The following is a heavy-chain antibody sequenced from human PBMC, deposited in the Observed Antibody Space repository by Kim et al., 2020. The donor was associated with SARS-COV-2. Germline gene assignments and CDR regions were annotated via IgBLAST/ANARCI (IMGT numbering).Heavy chain of an antibody. J-gene: IGHJ6*03. CDR2: ISYDGSNK. CDR3: AKDGTYYDFWSGYLGGPERSYYYYYYMDV. D-gene: IGHD3-3*01. CDR1: GFTFSSYG. V-gene: IGHV3-30*18. Sequence: GGSLRLSCAASGFTFSSYGMHWVRQAPGKGLEWVAVISYDGSNKYYADSVKGRFTISRDNSKNTLYLQMNSLRAEDTAVYYCAKDGTYYDFWSGYLGGPERSYYYYYYMDVWGKGTTVTVSS.